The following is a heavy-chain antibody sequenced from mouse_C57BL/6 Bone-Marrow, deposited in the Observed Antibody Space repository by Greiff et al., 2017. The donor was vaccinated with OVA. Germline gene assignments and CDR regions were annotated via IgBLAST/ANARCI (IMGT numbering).Heavy chain of an antibody. J-gene: IGHJ4*01. CDR2: ISSGSSTI. Sequence: DVQLVESGGGLVKPGGSLKLSCAASGFTFSDYGMHWVRQAPEKGLEWVAYISSGSSTIYYADTVKGRFTISRDNAKNTLFLQMTSLRSEDTAMYYCARPYDYDGGVAMDYWGQGTSVTVSS. D-gene: IGHD2-4*01. V-gene: IGHV5-17*01. CDR1: GFTFSDYG. CDR3: ARPYDYDGGVAMDY.